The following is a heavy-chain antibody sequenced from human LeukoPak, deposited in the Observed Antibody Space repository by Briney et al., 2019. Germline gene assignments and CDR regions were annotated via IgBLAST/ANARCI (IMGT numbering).Heavy chain of an antibody. D-gene: IGHD4-17*01. CDR1: GGSISRYY. J-gene: IGHJ4*02. V-gene: IGHV4-59*01. CDR3: ASMTTVTSFDY. CDR2: IDDSGNT. Sequence: PSETLSLTCTVSGGSISRYYWSWIRRPPGKGLEWIGYIDDSGNTNYNPSLKSQVSISVDRSENQFSLKLSFVTAADTAVYYCASMTTVTSFDYWGQGTLVTVSS.